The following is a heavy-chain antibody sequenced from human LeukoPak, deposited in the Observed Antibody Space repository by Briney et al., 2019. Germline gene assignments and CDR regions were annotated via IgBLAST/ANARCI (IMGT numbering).Heavy chain of an antibody. CDR3: ATNPLY. CDR2: IKAKNDGETT. CDR1: GFTFSNTW. J-gene: IGHJ4*02. V-gene: IGHV3-15*01. Sequence: GGSLRLSCAASGFTFSNTWMSWVRQAPGKGLEWVGRIKAKNDGETTNYAAPVKGRFTISRDDSKNTLYLLTNSPRIEDTAVYYCATNPLYWGQGTLVTVSS.